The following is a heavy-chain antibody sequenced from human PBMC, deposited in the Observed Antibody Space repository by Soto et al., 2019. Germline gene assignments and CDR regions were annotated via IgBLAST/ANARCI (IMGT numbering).Heavy chain of an antibody. CDR2: ISIEGDTK. V-gene: IGHV3-48*02. D-gene: IGHD3-10*01. Sequence: GGSLRLSCAASGFTFSNYGMNWVRQAPGKGPEWVSYISIEGDTKYYADSVKGRFTISRDNAKNSVFLQMNSLRDEDTAVYYCARDRGRTWYDYWGQGTLVTVSS. CDR1: GFTFSNYG. J-gene: IGHJ4*02. CDR3: ARDRGRTWYDY.